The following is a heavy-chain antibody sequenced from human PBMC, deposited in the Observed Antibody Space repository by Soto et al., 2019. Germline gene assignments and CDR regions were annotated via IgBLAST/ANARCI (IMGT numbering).Heavy chain of an antibody. J-gene: IGHJ6*02. CDR3: AIVSSAAAGNYYYYYGMDV. Sequence: QVQLQESGPGLVKPSETLSLTCTVSGGSISSYYWSWIRQPPGKGLEWIGYIYYSGSTNYNPSLNSRVTISVDTSKNQFSLKLSSVTAADTAVYYCAIVSSAAAGNYYYYYGMDVWGQGTTVTVSS. V-gene: IGHV4-59*01. CDR1: GGSISSYY. D-gene: IGHD6-13*01. CDR2: IYYSGST.